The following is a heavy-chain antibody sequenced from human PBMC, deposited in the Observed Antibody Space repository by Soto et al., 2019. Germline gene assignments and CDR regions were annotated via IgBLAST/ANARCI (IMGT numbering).Heavy chain of an antibody. CDR2: ISGSGGST. V-gene: IGHV3-23*01. D-gene: IGHD3-10*01. J-gene: IGHJ3*02. Sequence: EVQLLESGGGLVQPGGSLRLSCAASGFTFSTYAMSWVRQAPGKGLVWVSAISGSGGSTFYADSVKGRFTISRDNSMNTLYLQMNSLRTEDTAVYYCAHPRGFRVFDAYDIWGQRTMVTVSS. CDR1: GFTFSTYA. CDR3: AHPRGFRVFDAYDI.